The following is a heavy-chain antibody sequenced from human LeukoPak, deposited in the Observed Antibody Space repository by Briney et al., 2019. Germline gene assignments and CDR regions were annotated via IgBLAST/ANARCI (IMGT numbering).Heavy chain of an antibody. V-gene: IGHV4-59*01. CDR1: GDSISTYY. CDR3: ATGYSSAWYYFDY. Sequence: PSETLSLTCSVSGDSISTYYWSWIRQSPGKGREWIGYIYHSGNTNYNPSLKSRVTISADTSNNQFSLRLSSVTAADTAVYYCATGYSSAWYYFDYWGQGTLVTVSS. J-gene: IGHJ4*02. D-gene: IGHD2-15*01. CDR2: IYHSGNT.